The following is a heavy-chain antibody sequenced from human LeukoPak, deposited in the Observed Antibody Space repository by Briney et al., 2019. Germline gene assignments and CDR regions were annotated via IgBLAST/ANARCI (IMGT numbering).Heavy chain of an antibody. CDR2: IKQDGSEK. Sequence: PGGSLRLSCAASGFTFSSYWMSWVRQAPGKGLEWVANIKQDGSEKYYVDSVKGRFTISRDTSKNTLHLQMNSLRAEDTAFYYCAKGSAQYYFDSWGQGTLVTVSS. CDR1: GFTFSSYW. V-gene: IGHV3-7*03. D-gene: IGHD3-10*01. J-gene: IGHJ4*02. CDR3: AKGSAQYYFDS.